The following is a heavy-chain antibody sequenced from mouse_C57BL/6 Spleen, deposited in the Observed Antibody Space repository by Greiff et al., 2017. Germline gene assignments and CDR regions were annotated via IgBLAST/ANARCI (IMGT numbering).Heavy chain of an antibody. CDR3: ARGGYDGYYGDWFAY. Sequence: QVQLKQSGAELARPGASVKLSCKASGYTFTSYGISWVKQRTGQGLEWIGEIYPRSGNTYYNEKFKGKATLTADKSSSTAYMELRSLTSEDSAVYFCARGGYDGYYGDWFAYWGQGTLVTVSA. D-gene: IGHD2-3*01. J-gene: IGHJ3*01. CDR1: GYTFTSYG. V-gene: IGHV1-81*01. CDR2: IYPRSGNT.